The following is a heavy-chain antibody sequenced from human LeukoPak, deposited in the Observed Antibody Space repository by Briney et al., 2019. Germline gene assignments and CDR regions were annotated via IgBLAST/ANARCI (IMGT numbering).Heavy chain of an antibody. J-gene: IGHJ5*02. Sequence: PGGSLRLSCAASGFTFSSYGMHWVRQAPGKGLEWVAIISYDGSNKYYADSVKGRFTISRDNSKNTLYLQMNSLRAEDTAVYYCAKARGTGYCSSTSCSGPFDPWGQGTLVTVSS. V-gene: IGHV3-30*18. CDR3: AKARGTGYCSSTSCSGPFDP. CDR1: GFTFSSYG. D-gene: IGHD2-2*01. CDR2: ISYDGSNK.